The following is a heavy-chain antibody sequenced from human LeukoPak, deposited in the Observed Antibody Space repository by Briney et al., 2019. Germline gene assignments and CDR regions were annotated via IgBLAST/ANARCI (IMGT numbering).Heavy chain of an antibody. CDR1: GYTFTGYY. J-gene: IGHJ4*02. CDR2: INPNSGGT. D-gene: IGHD6-19*01. CDR3: ARVRKKWLGTKFDY. Sequence: ASVKVSCKASGYTFTGYYMHWVRQAPGQGLEWMGWINPNSGGTNYAQKFQGRVTMTRDTSISTAYMELSRLRSDDTAVYYCARVRKKWLGTKFDYWGQGTLVTVSS. V-gene: IGHV1-2*02.